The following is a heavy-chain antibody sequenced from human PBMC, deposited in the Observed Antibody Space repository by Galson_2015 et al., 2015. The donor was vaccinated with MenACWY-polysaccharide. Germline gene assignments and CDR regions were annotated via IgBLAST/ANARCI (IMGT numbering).Heavy chain of an antibody. Sequence: SLRLSCAASGFTFSSYGMHWVRQAPGKGLEWVAFIRYDGGNTYYADSVKGRFTISRDNSKNTLYLHMNSLRPEDTAVYYCAKIGPSGSYLDYWGQGTLVTVSS. J-gene: IGHJ4*02. CDR2: IRYDGGNT. V-gene: IGHV3-30*02. D-gene: IGHD1-26*01. CDR1: GFTFSSYG. CDR3: AKIGPSGSYLDY.